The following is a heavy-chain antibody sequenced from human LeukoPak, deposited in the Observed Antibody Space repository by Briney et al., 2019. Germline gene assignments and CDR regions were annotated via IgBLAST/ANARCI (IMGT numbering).Heavy chain of an antibody. CDR1: GASITTYY. CDR2: IYHSGST. J-gene: IGHJ4*02. Sequence: PSETLSLTCTVSGASITTYYWTWIRQPPGKGLEWIGYIYHSGSTNYNPSLKSRVTVSLDTSRNQFSLRLSSVTAADTAVYFCAREYSTSSEGDYFDYWGQGSLVTVSS. CDR3: AREYSTSSEGDYFDY. D-gene: IGHD6-6*01. V-gene: IGHV4-59*01.